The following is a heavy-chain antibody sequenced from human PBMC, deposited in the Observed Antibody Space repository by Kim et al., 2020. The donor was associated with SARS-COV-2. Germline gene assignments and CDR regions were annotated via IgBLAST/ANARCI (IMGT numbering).Heavy chain of an antibody. CDR3: ALIAAAGTNYYYYGMDV. D-gene: IGHD6-13*01. J-gene: IGHJ6*02. V-gene: IGHV3-11*04. Sequence: QCRFNISRDNAKNSMYLQMTSLRAEDTAVYYCALIAAAGTNYYYYGMDVWGQGTTVTVSS.